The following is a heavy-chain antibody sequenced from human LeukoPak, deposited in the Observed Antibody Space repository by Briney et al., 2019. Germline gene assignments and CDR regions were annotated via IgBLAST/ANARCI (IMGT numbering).Heavy chain of an antibody. CDR1: GFIFSSHS. CDR2: ISSSSSYI. D-gene: IGHD1-26*01. V-gene: IGHV3-21*04. J-gene: IGHJ5*01. Sequence: PGGSLRLSCAGFGFIFSSHSMNWVRQAPGKGLEWVSSISSSSSYIYYADSVKGRFTISRDNAKNSLYLQMNSLRAEDTALYYCASGGIYYGAAFDFWGQGTLVTVSS. CDR3: ASGGIYYGAAFDF.